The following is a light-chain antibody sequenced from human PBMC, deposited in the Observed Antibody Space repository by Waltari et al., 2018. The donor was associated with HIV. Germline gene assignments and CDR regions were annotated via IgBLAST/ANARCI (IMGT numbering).Light chain of an antibody. Sequence: EIVLTQSPGTLSFSLGERATLSCRASQSVSCSYLAWYQQKPGQAPRLLIYGASSRATGIPDRFSGRGSGTDFTLTISRLEPEDFAVYYCQQSGNSPLTLGGGTKVEI. CDR2: GAS. CDR3: QQSGNSPLT. V-gene: IGKV3-20*01. J-gene: IGKJ4*01. CDR1: QSVSCSY.